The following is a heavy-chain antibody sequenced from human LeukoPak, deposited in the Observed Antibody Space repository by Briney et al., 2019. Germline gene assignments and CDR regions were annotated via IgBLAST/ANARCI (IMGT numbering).Heavy chain of an antibody. CDR3: AKLARPYCSGDCLQIDY. D-gene: IGHD2-21*02. V-gene: IGHV3-33*06. CDR2: IWYDGSNK. J-gene: IGHJ4*02. CDR1: GFTFSSYG. Sequence: PGGSLRLSCAASGFTFSSYGMHWVRQAPGKGLEWVAVIWYDGSNKYYADSVKGRFTISRDNSKNTLYLQMNSLRAEDTAVYYCAKLARPYCSGDCLQIDYWGQGTLVPVSS.